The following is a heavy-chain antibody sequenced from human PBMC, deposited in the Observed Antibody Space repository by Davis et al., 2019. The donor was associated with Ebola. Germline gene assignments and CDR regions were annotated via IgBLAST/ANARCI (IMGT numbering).Heavy chain of an antibody. D-gene: IGHD3-3*01. CDR2: IKSKTDGGTT. Sequence: GESLKISCAASGFPFSNAWMSWVRQAPGKGLEWVGRIKSKTDGGTTDYAAPVKGRFTISRDDSKNTLYLQMNSLKTEDTAVYYCTTDPLARLRFLEWAPLDYWGQGTLVTVSS. CDR3: TTDPLARLRFLEWAPLDY. CDR1: GFPFSNAW. V-gene: IGHV3-15*01. J-gene: IGHJ4*02.